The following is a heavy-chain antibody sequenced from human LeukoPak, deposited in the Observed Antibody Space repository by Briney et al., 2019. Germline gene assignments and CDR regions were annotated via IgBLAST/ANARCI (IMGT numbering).Heavy chain of an antibody. D-gene: IGHD3-22*01. CDR1: GGSISSYY. V-gene: IGHV4-59*01. CDR2: IYYSGST. J-gene: IGHJ4*02. CDR3: AAGVYYYDSSGYIPGLDY. Sequence: SETLSPTCTVSGGSISSYYWSWIRQPPGKGLEWIGYIYYSGSTNYNPSLKSRVTISVYTSKNQFSLKLSSVTAADTAVYYCAAGVYYYDSSGYIPGLDYWGQGTLVTVSS.